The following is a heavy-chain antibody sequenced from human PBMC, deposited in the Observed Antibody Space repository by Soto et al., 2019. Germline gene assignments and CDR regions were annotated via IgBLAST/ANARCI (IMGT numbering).Heavy chain of an antibody. CDR3: ALTISYVDTAMVYYYYYGMDV. V-gene: IGHV1-69*02. D-gene: IGHD5-18*01. CDR1: GGTFSSYT. Sequence: SVKVSCKASGGTFSSYTISWVRQAPGQGLEWMGRIIPILGIANYAQKFQGRVTITADKSTSTAYMELSSLRSEDTAVYYCALTISYVDTAMVYYYYYGMDVWGQGTTVTVSS. J-gene: IGHJ6*02. CDR2: IIPILGIA.